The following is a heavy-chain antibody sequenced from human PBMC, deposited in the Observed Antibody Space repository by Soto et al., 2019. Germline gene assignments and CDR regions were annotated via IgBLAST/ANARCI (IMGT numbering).Heavy chain of an antibody. CDR3: ARATPVPHDYFDY. J-gene: IGHJ4*02. CDR2: IWYDGSNK. V-gene: IGHV3-33*01. Sequence: PGGSLRLSCAASGFTFSSYGMHWVRQAPGKGLEWVAVIWYDGSNKYYADSVKGRFTISRDNSKNTLYLQMNSLRAEDTAVYYCARATPVPHDYFDYWGQGTLVTVSS. D-gene: IGHD2-2*01. CDR1: GFTFSSYG.